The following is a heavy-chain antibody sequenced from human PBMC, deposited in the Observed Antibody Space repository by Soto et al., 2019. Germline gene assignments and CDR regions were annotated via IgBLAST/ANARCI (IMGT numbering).Heavy chain of an antibody. CDR2: IYHSGST. Sequence: PSGTLSLTCTVSGGSITSNTYYWSWIRQPPGKGLEWIGYIYHSGSTYYNPSLKSRVTISVDTSKNQFSLKLSSVTAADTAVYYCVRERPDGARLDPWGQGTLVTVSS. V-gene: IGHV4-30-4*08. D-gene: IGHD6-6*01. J-gene: IGHJ5*02. CDR3: VRERPDGARLDP. CDR1: GGSITSNTYY.